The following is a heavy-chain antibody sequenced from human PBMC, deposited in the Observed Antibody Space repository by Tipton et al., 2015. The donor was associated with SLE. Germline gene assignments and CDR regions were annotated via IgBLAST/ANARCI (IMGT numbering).Heavy chain of an antibody. D-gene: IGHD3-9*01. CDR1: GGSISSYY. CDR2: IYYSGST. J-gene: IGHJ4*02. Sequence: TLSLTCTVSGGSISSYYWSWIRQPPGKGLEWIGYIYYSGSTNYNPSLKSRVTISVDTSKNQFSLKLSSVTAADTAVYYCATLYYDDMTGFYCFDNWGQEALVTVSS. CDR3: ATLYYDDMTGFYCFDN. V-gene: IGHV4-59*01.